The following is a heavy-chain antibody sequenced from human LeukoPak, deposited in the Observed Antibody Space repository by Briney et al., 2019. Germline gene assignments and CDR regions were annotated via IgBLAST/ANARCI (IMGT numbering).Heavy chain of an antibody. V-gene: IGHV1-2*02. CDR3: ARAGAGAYGGKKFQH. CDR1: GYTFTGYY. CDR2: INPNSGGT. Sequence: ASVKVSCKASGYTFTGYYMHWVRQAPGQGLEWMGWINPNSGGTNYAQKFQGRVTMTRDTSISTAYMELSRLRSDDTAVYYCARAGAGAYGGKKFQHWGQGTLSPSPQ. D-gene: IGHD4-23*01. J-gene: IGHJ1*01.